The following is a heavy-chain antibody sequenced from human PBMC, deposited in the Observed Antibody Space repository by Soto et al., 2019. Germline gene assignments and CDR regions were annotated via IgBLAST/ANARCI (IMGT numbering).Heavy chain of an antibody. Sequence: GGSLRLSCAASGLTFSSYAMTWVRQAPGKGLEWVSAISASGGSTNYADSVKGRFTISRDNSKNTLYLQMNSLRAEDTALYYCAHGALYGPAYWGQGTLVTVSS. CDR1: GLTFSSYA. J-gene: IGHJ4*02. CDR2: ISASGGST. D-gene: IGHD2-8*01. V-gene: IGHV3-23*01. CDR3: AHGALYGPAY.